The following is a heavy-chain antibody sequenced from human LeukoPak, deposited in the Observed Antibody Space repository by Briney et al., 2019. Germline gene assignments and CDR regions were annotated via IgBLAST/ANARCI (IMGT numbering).Heavy chain of an antibody. CDR2: IYPSDSNT. J-gene: IGHJ4*02. Sequence: GESLKISCKGSGYSFANHWIGWVRQMPGKGLEWMGIIYPSDSNTRYNPSFQGQVTISADKSISTAYLQWGSLKASDTAMYYCALNPRGYCSGGSCYIGYWGQGTLVTVSS. V-gene: IGHV5-51*01. CDR3: ALNPRGYCSGGSCYIGY. CDR1: GYSFANHW. D-gene: IGHD2-15*01.